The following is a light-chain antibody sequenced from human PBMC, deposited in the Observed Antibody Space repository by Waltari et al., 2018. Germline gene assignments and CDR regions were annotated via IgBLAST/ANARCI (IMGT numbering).Light chain of an antibody. V-gene: IGKV3-20*01. CDR3: QQYGDSRPYT. J-gene: IGKJ2*01. CDR1: QSLSGTF. Sequence: VLTQSPGTLSLSPGERAPLSCRASQSLSGTFLAWYQQNPGQVPRLLIYGAVSRTPGIPDRFRGSGSGTDFTLTIDSLDPEDSAVYYCQQYGDSRPYTFGQGTKVEVK. CDR2: GAV.